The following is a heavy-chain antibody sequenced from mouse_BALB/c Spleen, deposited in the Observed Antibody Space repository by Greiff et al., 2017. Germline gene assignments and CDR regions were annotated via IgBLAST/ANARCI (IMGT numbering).Heavy chain of an antibody. CDR3: ARAPYDGNWFAY. Sequence: EVKLQESGPGLVKPSQSLSLTCSVTGYSITSGYYWNWIRQFPGNKLEWMGYISYDGSNNYNPSLKNRISITRDTSKNQFFLKLNSVTTEDTATYYCARAPYDGNWFAYWGQGTLVTVSA. J-gene: IGHJ3*01. D-gene: IGHD2-3*01. CDR2: ISYDGSN. CDR1: GYSITSGYY. V-gene: IGHV3-6*02.